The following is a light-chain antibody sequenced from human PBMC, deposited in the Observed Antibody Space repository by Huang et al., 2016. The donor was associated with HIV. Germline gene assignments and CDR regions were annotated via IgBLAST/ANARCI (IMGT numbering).Light chain of an antibody. J-gene: IGKJ1*01. CDR1: QSVSSY. Sequence: EIVLTQSPATRSLSPGERATLSCRASQSVSSYLAWYQQKPGQAPRLLIYDASNRATGSPVRFSGSGSGTDFTLTISSLEPEDFAVYYCQHRSNWPPWTFGQGTEVEVK. V-gene: IGKV3-11*01. CDR2: DAS. CDR3: QHRSNWPPWT.